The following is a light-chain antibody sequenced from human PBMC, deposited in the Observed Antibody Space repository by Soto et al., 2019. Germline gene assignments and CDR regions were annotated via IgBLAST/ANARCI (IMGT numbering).Light chain of an antibody. V-gene: IGLV2-8*01. CDR1: SSDVGGYNY. Sequence: QSDPTQPPSASGSPGQSATISCTGTSSDVGGYNYVSWYQQYPGKAPKLMIYEVSKRPSGVPGRFSGPKSGNTASLTVSGLQAEDEADYYCSSYAGSSTWVFGGGTKVTVL. J-gene: IGLJ2*01. CDR2: EVS. CDR3: SSYAGSSTWV.